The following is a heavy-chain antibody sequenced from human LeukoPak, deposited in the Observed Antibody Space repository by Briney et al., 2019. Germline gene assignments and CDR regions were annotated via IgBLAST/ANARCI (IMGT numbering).Heavy chain of an antibody. V-gene: IGHV4-39*02. CDR1: GGSISSSYYY. J-gene: IGHJ6*03. D-gene: IGHD3-3*01. Sequence: SETLSLTCTVSGGSISSSYYYWGWIRQPPGRGLEWIGNIYYGGSNSYNPSLKSRVTISVDTSKNQFSLKLTSVTAADTAVYYCARDVDFWRGYHNYYYMDVWGKGTTVTVSS. CDR3: ARDVDFWRGYHNYYYMDV. CDR2: IYYGGSN.